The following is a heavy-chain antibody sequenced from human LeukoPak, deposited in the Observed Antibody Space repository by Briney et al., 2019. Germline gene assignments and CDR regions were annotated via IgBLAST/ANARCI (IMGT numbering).Heavy chain of an antibody. J-gene: IGHJ3*02. CDR3: ARVQHSGAADSFDI. Sequence: SETLSLTCAASGASISSYYWSWIRQPPGKGLEWVGSIFYTGSTKYNPSLKSRVTMPVDTSKNQFSLKLTSVSAADTAVYFCARVQHSGAADSFDIWGQGTMVTVSS. CDR1: GASISSYY. D-gene: IGHD1-26*01. V-gene: IGHV4-59*01. CDR2: IFYTGST.